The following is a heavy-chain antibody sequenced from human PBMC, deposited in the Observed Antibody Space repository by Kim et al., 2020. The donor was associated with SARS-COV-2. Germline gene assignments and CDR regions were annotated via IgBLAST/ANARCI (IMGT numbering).Heavy chain of an antibody. D-gene: IGHD6-25*01. CDR3: ARVSITQRWFGL. V-gene: IGHV4-59*13. Sequence: SETLSLTCTLSGGSISSDYWSWIRQPPGKGLEWIGYIYFSGDTYYNPSLESLVTISVDSSKSPFSLKLNFVTAADTAIYYCARVSITQRWFGLWGHGTLV. J-gene: IGHJ5*02. CDR1: GGSISSDY. CDR2: IYFSGDT.